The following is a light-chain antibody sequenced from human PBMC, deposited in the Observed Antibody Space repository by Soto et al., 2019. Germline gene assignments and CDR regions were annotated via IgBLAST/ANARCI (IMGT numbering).Light chain of an antibody. Sequence: IVLTQSPGTLSLSPGESATLSCGASESVSSSYLAWYQQKPGQAPRLLIYGATTRLRGVPDRFSGSGSGTDFTLTISRLEPEDFAVYYCQQYGISPFTFGPGTKVDI. J-gene: IGKJ3*01. CDR3: QQYGISPFT. CDR1: ESVSSSY. V-gene: IGKV3-20*01. CDR2: GAT.